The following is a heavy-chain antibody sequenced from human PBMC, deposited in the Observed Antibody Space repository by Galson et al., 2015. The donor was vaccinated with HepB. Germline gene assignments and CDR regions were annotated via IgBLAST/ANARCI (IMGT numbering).Heavy chain of an antibody. D-gene: IGHD1-1*01. CDR2: LTGSSDTT. V-gene: IGHV3-23*01. Sequence: SLRLSCAASGFTFSRNAMSWVRQAPGKGLEWVSSLTGSSDTTNIADSAKGRFSISRDNSKNTLYLQMNSLRVEDTAFYYCARTTWRDKNWPIFDSWGQGTLVTVSS. J-gene: IGHJ4*02. CDR3: ARTTWRDKNWPIFDS. CDR1: GFTFSRNA.